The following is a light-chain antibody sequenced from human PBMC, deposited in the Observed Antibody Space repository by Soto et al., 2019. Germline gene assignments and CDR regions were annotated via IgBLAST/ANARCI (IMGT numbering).Light chain of an antibody. CDR3: TSWTTSTTMK. V-gene: IGLV2-14*01. CDR1: SSDVGAYNY. CDR2: DVN. J-gene: IGLJ2*01. Sequence: QSALTQPASVSGSPGQSITISCTRTSSDVGAYNYVSWYQQHPGKAPKLMIYDVNIRPSGVSNRFSGSKSGNTASLTISGLQAEDEADYYCTSWTTSTTMKFGGGTKLTVL.